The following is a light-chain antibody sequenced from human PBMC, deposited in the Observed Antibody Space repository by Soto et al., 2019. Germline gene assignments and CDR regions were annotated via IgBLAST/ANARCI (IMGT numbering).Light chain of an antibody. Sequence: DVVLTQTPRSLSVTPGQPASISCKSSQSLLYSDGRTYVCWYLQKPGQPPQLLIHEVSNRFSGVPDRFSGSGSGTDITLKISRVEAEDVGVYYCMQSIQLPITFGGGTNVEIK. CDR3: MQSIQLPIT. J-gene: IGKJ4*01. CDR2: EVS. CDR1: QSLLYSDGRTY. V-gene: IGKV2D-29*01.